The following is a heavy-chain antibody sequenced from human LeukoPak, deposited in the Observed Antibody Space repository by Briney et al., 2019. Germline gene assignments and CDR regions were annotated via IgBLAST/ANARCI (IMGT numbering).Heavy chain of an antibody. CDR1: GFTFSSYA. D-gene: IGHD6-19*01. J-gene: IGHJ6*02. CDR3: ARENSSGWYRIHYYGMDV. Sequence: PGGSLRLSCAASGFTFSSYAMHWVRQAPGKGLEWVAVISYGGSNKYYADSVKGRFTISRDNAKNSLYLQMNSLRAEDTAVYYCARENSSGWYRIHYYGMDVWGQGTTVTVSS. CDR2: ISYGGSNK. V-gene: IGHV3-30-3*01.